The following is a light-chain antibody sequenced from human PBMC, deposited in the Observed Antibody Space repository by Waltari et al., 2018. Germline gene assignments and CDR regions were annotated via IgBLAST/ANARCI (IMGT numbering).Light chain of an antibody. V-gene: IGLV3-25*03. J-gene: IGLJ2*01. Sequence: SYDLTQPPSVSVSPGQTARIPRPWNAIPKLYSYWYQQKPGQAPLLLIYKDTQRASGIPERFSGSTSGTTVTLTISGVQAEDAADYYCQSADTDFANHVLFGGGTQLTVL. CDR1: AIPKLY. CDR2: KDT. CDR3: QSADTDFANHVL.